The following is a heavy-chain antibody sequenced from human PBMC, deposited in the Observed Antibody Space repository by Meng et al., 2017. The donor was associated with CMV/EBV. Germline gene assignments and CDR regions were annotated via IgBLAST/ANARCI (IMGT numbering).Heavy chain of an antibody. Sequence: GESLKISCAASGFPFSSYAMHWVRQAPGKGLEWVAVISYGGSNKYYADSVKGRFTISRDNSKNTLYLQMNSLRAEDTAVYYCASQDIVVVPAHNWFDPWGQGTLVTVSS. CDR1: GFPFSSYA. CDR2: ISYGGSNK. J-gene: IGHJ5*02. V-gene: IGHV3-30-3*01. D-gene: IGHD2-2*01. CDR3: ASQDIVVVPAHNWFDP.